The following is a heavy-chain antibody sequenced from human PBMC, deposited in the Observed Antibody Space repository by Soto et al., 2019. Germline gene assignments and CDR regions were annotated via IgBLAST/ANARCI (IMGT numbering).Heavy chain of an antibody. V-gene: IGHV4-34*01. D-gene: IGHD5-18*01. Sequence: ETLVRTCAAYGGSVGSYPWSWIRQTPGKGLEWIGEINHLTTTNYNPSLKSRVIISLDTPKNQFSLKLSSVTAADTAVYYCARGYDTALAPIFWGQGILVTVSS. J-gene: IGHJ4*02. CDR1: GGSVGSYP. CDR3: ARGYDTALAPIF. CDR2: INHLTTT.